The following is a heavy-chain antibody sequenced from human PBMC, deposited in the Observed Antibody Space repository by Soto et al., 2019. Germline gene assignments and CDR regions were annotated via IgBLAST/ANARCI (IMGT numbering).Heavy chain of an antibody. J-gene: IGHJ6*02. CDR1: GYSFTSYW. D-gene: IGHD6-19*01. CDR3: ARHLDVAGGYYYYGMDV. Sequence: PGESLKISCKGSGYSFTSYWISWVCQMPGKGLEWMGRIDPSDSYTNYSPSFQGHVTISADKSISTAYLQWSSLKASDTAMYYCARHLDVAGGYYYYGMDVWGQGTTVTVSS. V-gene: IGHV5-10-1*01. CDR2: IDPSDSYT.